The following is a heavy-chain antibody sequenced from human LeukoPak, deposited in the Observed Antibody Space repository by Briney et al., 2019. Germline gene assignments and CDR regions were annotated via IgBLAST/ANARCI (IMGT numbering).Heavy chain of an antibody. V-gene: IGHV1-2*02. CDR3: ARLGGAARNFDF. J-gene: IGHJ4*02. Sequence: ASVKVSCKASGYTFTSYYMHWVRQAPGQGLEWMGWINPNSGGTNYAQKFQGRVTMTRDTSISTAYMELSRLRSDDTAVYYCARLGGAARNFDFWGQGTLVTVSS. CDR2: INPNSGGT. D-gene: IGHD6-6*01. CDR1: GYTFTSYY.